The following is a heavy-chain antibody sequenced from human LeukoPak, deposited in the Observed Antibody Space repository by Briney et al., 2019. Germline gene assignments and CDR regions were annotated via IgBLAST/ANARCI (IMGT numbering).Heavy chain of an antibody. CDR1: GFNFANYA. Sequence: PGGSLRLSCSTFGFNFANYAMSWVRQPPGKGLEWLSVISDSGGTTFYADSVKGRFTISRDNSKNTLYLQMNSLRAEDTAVYYCAKEASGYGYYFDYWGQGTLVTVSS. D-gene: IGHD3-10*01. J-gene: IGHJ4*02. V-gene: IGHV3-23*01. CDR3: AKEASGYGYYFDY. CDR2: ISDSGGTT.